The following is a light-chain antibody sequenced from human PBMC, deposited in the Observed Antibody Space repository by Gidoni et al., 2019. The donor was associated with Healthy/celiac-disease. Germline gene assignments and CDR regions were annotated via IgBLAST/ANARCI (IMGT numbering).Light chain of an antibody. Sequence: QAVVTQEPSLTVSPGGTVTLTCGSSTGAVTSGPDPYWSQQNPGQAPRTLIYDTSNKHSWTPARFSGSLLGGKAALTLSGAQPEDEAEYYCLLSYSGARGVFGGGTKLTVL. V-gene: IGLV7-46*01. CDR1: TGAVTSGPD. CDR2: DTS. CDR3: LLSYSGARGV. J-gene: IGLJ2*01.